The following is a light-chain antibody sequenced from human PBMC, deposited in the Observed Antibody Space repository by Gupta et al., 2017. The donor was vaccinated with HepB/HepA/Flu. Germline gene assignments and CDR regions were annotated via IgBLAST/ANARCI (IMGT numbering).Light chain of an antibody. Sequence: VLPQPPSASGTPGQRVPISCSGSSSNVGRDNVYWYRQLPGTAPKLLIYNDDRRPSGVPDRFSGSKSGTSASLAISGLRSEDEADYYCAAWDNSLSAYVFGAGTWVTVL. CDR1: SSNVGRDN. CDR2: NDD. V-gene: IGLV1-47*02. CDR3: AAWDNSLSAYV. J-gene: IGLJ1*01.